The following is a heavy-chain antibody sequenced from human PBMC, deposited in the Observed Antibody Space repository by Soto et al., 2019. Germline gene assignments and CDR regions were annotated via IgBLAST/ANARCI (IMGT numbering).Heavy chain of an antibody. D-gene: IGHD3-22*01. CDR1: GFTFSSYE. Sequence: EVQLVESGGGLVQPGGSLRLSCAASGFTFSSYEMNWVRQAPGKGLEWVSYISSSGSTIYYADSVKGRFTISRDNAKNTLYLQMNSLRAEDTAVYYCAKESGYHYYFDYWGQGTLVTVSS. CDR3: AKESGYHYYFDY. V-gene: IGHV3-48*03. J-gene: IGHJ4*02. CDR2: ISSSGSTI.